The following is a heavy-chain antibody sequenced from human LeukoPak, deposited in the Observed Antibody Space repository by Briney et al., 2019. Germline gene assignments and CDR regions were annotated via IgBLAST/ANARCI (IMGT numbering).Heavy chain of an antibody. CDR3: ARQNSGWYIGFEDY. J-gene: IGHJ4*02. D-gene: IGHD6-19*01. Sequence: PSETLSLTCTVSGGSISSSPYYWGWIRQPPGKGLEWIGSIYYSGTTHYSPSLESRVTISVDTSKNQFSLKLASVTAADTAVYYCARQNSGWYIGFEDYWGQGTLVTVSS. CDR1: GGSISSSPYY. CDR2: IYYSGTT. V-gene: IGHV4-39*01.